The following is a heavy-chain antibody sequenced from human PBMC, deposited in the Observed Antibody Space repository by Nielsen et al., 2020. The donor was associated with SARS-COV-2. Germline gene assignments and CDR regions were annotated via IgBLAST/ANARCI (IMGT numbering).Heavy chain of an antibody. CDR2: INPNSGGT. CDR1: GYTFTGYY. J-gene: IGHJ6*03. CDR3: ARGRSPLYSSSWAKYYYYYYYMDV. Sequence: ASVKVSCKASGYTFTGYYMHWVRQAPGQGLEWMGWINPNSGGTNYAQKLQGRVTMTTDTSTSTAYMELRSLRSDDTAVYYCARGRSPLYSSSWAKYYYYYYYMDVWGKGTTVTVSS. D-gene: IGHD6-13*01. V-gene: IGHV1-2*02.